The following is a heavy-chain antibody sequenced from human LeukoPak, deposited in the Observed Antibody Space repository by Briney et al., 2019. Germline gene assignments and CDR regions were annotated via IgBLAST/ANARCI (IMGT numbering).Heavy chain of an antibody. CDR2: INWNGGST. J-gene: IGHJ4*02. D-gene: IGHD4-23*01. V-gene: IGHV3-20*04. CDR1: GFTFDDYG. Sequence: AGTLRLSCAVSGFTFDDYGVSWVRQAPGKGLEWVCGINWNGGSTGYAYSVKGRFTTARDTNNHSPYLQRTILSAETTAVYYCARHDSGRWELFFDSWGQGALVTVSS. CDR3: ARHDSGRWELFFDS.